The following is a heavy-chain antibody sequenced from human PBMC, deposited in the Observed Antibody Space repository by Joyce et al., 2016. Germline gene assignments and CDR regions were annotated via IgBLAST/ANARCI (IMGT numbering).Heavy chain of an antibody. CDR1: GYVFINYY. D-gene: IGHD6-19*01. CDR2: INSYRGDT. J-gene: IGHJ4*02. CDR3: ARGGLRRGSGHKELSEIDY. Sequence: QVHLMQSGAEVTKPGASVKVSCKASGYVFINYYRHWVRQAPGQGLEWVGGINSYRGDTSLAQKLQGWVTMNRDTSITTAYMELTSLKSDDTAVYYCARGGLRRGSGHKELSEIDYWGQGTLVTVSS. V-gene: IGHV1-2*04.